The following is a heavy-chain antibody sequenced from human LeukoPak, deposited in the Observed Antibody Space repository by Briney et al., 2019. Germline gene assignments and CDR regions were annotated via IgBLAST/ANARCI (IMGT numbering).Heavy chain of an antibody. Sequence: ASVKVSCKASGYTFTSYYMHWVRQAPGQGLEWMGIINPSGGSTSYAQKFQGRVTMTRDTSTSTVYMELSSLRSEDTAVYYCARPRTYYDFWRGYPPFDYWGQGTLATVSS. D-gene: IGHD3-3*01. CDR3: ARPRTYYDFWRGYPPFDY. CDR1: GYTFTSYY. J-gene: IGHJ4*02. V-gene: IGHV1-46*01. CDR2: INPSGGST.